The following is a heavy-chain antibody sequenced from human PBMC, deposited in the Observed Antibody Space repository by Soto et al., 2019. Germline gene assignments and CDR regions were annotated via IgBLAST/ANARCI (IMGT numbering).Heavy chain of an antibody. V-gene: IGHV1-46*01. CDR1: GYTFTSYY. CDR2: INPSGGST. CDR3: AREATGYYDSSGFTLFDY. D-gene: IGHD3-22*01. J-gene: IGHJ4*02. Sequence: ASVKVSCKASGYTFTSYYMHWVRQAPRQGLEWMGIINPSGGSTSYAQKFQGRVTMTRDTSTSTVYMGLSSLRSEDTAVYYCAREATGYYDSSGFTLFDYWGQGTLVTVS.